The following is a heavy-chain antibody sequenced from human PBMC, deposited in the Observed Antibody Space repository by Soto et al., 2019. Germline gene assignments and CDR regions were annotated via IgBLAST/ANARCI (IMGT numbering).Heavy chain of an antibody. CDR3: ARAYGDYEGWFDP. V-gene: IGHV4-59*01. Sequence: SETLSLTCTVSGGSISSYYWSWIRQPPGKGLEWIGYIYYSGSTNYNPSLKSRVTISVDTSKNQFSLKLSSVTAADTAVYYCARAYGDYEGWFDPWGQGTLVTVSS. D-gene: IGHD4-17*01. J-gene: IGHJ5*02. CDR2: IYYSGST. CDR1: GGSISSYY.